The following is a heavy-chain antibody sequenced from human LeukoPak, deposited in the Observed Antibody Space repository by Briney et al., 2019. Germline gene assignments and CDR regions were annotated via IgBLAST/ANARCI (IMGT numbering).Heavy chain of an antibody. CDR3: ARHFSSSSWVGYYFDY. CDR1: GGSISSYY. CDR2: IYTSGST. J-gene: IGHJ4*02. V-gene: IGHV4-4*09. D-gene: IGHD6-6*01. Sequence: PSETLSLTCTVSGGSISSYYWSWIRQPPGKGLEWIGYIYTSGSTNYNPPLKSRVTISVDTSKNQFSLKLSSVTAADTAVYYCARHFSSSSWVGYYFDYWGQGTLVTVSS.